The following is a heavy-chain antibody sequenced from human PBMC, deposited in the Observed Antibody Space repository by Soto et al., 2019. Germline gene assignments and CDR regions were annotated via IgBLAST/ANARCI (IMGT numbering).Heavy chain of an antibody. V-gene: IGHV1-69*13. Sequence: ASVKVSCKASGGTFSSYAISWVRQAPGQGLEWMGGIIPIFGTANYAQKFQGRVTITADESTSTACMELSSLRSEDTAVYYCARDPYSSGPLPRRACSFDYWGQGTLVTVSS. CDR3: ARDPYSSGPLPRRACSFDY. J-gene: IGHJ4*02. CDR1: GGTFSSYA. CDR2: IIPIFGTA. D-gene: IGHD6-19*01.